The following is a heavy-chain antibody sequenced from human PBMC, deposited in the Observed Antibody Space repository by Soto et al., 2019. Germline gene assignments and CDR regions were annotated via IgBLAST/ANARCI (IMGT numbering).Heavy chain of an antibody. CDR3: ARDGGSGWYFPVY. CDR2: IWYDGSNK. D-gene: IGHD6-19*01. V-gene: IGHV3-33*01. J-gene: IGHJ4*02. Sequence: GGSLRLSCAASGFTFSSYGMHWVRQAPGKGLEWVAVIWYDGSNKYYADSVKGRFTISRDNSKNTLYLQMNSLRAEDTAVYYCARDGGSGWYFPVYWGQGTLVTVSS. CDR1: GFTFSSYG.